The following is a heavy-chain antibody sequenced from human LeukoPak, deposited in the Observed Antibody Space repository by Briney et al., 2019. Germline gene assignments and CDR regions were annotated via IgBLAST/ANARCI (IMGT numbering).Heavy chain of an antibody. J-gene: IGHJ3*02. CDR2: INHSGST. V-gene: IGHV4-34*01. D-gene: IGHD3-22*01. Sequence: PSETLSLTCAVYGGSFSGYYWSWIRQPPGKGLEWIGEINHSGSTNYNPSLKSRVTISVDTSKNQFSLKLSSVTAADTAVYYCACLTTADAYDIWGQGTMVTVSS. CDR1: GGSFSGYY. CDR3: ACLTTADAYDI.